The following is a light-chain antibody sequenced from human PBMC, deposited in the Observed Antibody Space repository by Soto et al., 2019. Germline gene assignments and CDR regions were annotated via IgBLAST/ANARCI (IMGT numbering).Light chain of an antibody. CDR2: GAS. V-gene: IGKV3D-15*01. Sequence: EIVMTQSPATLSVSPGERATLSCRASQSVNIYLAWYQQKPGQAPRLLIFGASYRATGIPARFSGSGSGTEFNLTISSLQSEDFAVYFCQQYNNWPLYTFGQGTKLEIK. J-gene: IGKJ2*01. CDR3: QQYNNWPLYT. CDR1: QSVNIY.